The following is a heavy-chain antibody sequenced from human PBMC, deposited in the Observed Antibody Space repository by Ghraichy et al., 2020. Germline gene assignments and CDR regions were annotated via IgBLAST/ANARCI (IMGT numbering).Heavy chain of an antibody. J-gene: IGHJ4*02. CDR2: IIPIFGTA. V-gene: IGHV1-69*13. CDR3: ARMHLGRYSGYDFDPANSVAY. D-gene: IGHD5-12*01. Sequence: SVKVSCKASGGTFSSYAISWVRQAPGQGLEWMGGIIPIFGTANYAQKFQGRVTITADESTSTAYMELSSLRSEDTAVYYCARMHLGRYSGYDFDPANSVAYWGQGTLVTVSS. CDR1: GGTFSSYA.